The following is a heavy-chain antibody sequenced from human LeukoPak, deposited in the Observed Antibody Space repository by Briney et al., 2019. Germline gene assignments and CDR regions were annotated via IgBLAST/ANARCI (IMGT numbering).Heavy chain of an antibody. CDR2: IYYSGST. J-gene: IGHJ4*02. V-gene: IGHV4-59*08. D-gene: IGHD3-9*01. Sequence: SETLSLTCTVSGGSISSYYWSWIRQPPVKGLEWIGYIYYSGSTNYNPSLKSRVTISVDTSKNQFSLKLSSVTAADTAVYYCARQSKYYDILTGYYPSYFDYWGQGTLVTVSS. CDR1: GGSISSYY. CDR3: ARQSKYYDILTGYYPSYFDY.